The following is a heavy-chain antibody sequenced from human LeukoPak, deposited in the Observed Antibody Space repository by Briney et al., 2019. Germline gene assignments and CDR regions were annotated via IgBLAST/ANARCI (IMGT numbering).Heavy chain of an antibody. D-gene: IGHD3-3*01. CDR2: INPNSGGT. Sequence: ASVKVSCKASGYTFTGYYMHWVRQAPGQGLEWMGWINPNSGGTNYAQKFQGRVTMTRDTSISTAYMELSRLRSDDTAVYYYARVEITIFGAAYYMDVWGKGTTVTVSS. J-gene: IGHJ6*03. V-gene: IGHV1-2*02. CDR1: GYTFTGYY. CDR3: ARVEITIFGAAYYMDV.